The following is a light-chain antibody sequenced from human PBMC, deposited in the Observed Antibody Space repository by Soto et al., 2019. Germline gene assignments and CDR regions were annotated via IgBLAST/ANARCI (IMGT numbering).Light chain of an antibody. Sequence: QYVLTRPPSVSGAPGQRVTISCTGSSSNIGAGYDVHWYQQLPGTAPKLLIYGNSNRPSGVPDRFSGSKSGTSASLAITGLRAEDEADYYCQSYDSSLSGWVFGGGTKVTVL. CDR2: GNS. CDR1: SSNIGAGYD. CDR3: QSYDSSLSGWV. J-gene: IGLJ3*02. V-gene: IGLV1-40*01.